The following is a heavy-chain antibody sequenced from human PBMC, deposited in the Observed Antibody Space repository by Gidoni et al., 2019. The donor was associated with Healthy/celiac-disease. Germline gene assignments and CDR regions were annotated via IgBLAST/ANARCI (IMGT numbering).Heavy chain of an antibody. V-gene: IGHV3-9*01. CDR3: AKVTNRFSDYYYGMDV. CDR2: ISWNSGSI. J-gene: IGHJ6*02. Sequence: EVQLVESGGGLVQPGRSLRLSCAASGFTFDDYAMHWVRQAPGKGLEWVSGISWNSGSIGYADSVKGRFTISRDNAKNSLYLQMNSLRAEDTALYYCAKVTNRFSDYYYGMDVWGQGTTVTVSS. D-gene: IGHD3-10*01. CDR1: GFTFDDYA.